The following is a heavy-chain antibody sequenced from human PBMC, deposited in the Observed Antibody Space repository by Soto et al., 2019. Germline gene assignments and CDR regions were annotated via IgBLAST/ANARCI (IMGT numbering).Heavy chain of an antibody. Sequence: PGGSLRLSSAASGFTFSSYAMSWVLQAPGKGLVWVSRINSDGSSTSYADSVKGRFTISRDNAKNTLYLQMNSLRVEDTAVYYCAREGGPYCSSSSCQRPLNYWGQGSLVTVSS. V-gene: IGHV3-74*01. CDR3: AREGGPYCSSSSCQRPLNY. D-gene: IGHD2-2*01. CDR1: GFTFSSYA. CDR2: INSDGSST. J-gene: IGHJ4*02.